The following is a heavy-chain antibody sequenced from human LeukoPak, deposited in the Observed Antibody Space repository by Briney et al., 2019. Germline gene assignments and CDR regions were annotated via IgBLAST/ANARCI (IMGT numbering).Heavy chain of an antibody. Sequence: GGSLRLSCAASGFTFSSYGMSWVRQAPGKGLEWVSSISDSGGSTYYADSVKGRFTITRDNSKNTLYVQMNSLRVEDTALYYCAKHYDILTGYYARVDYWGQGTLVTVSS. CDR3: AKHYDILTGYYARVDY. CDR2: ISDSGGST. CDR1: GFTFSSYG. D-gene: IGHD3-9*01. J-gene: IGHJ4*02. V-gene: IGHV3-23*01.